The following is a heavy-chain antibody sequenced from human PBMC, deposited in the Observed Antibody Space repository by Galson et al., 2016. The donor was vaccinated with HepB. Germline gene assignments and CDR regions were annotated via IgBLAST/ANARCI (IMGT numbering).Heavy chain of an antibody. D-gene: IGHD1-1*01. J-gene: IGHJ5*02. Sequence: SVKVSCKASGGTFSXXXISXXXQAXXXGLXXMGXXXPIXXXAXXXQKCQGRVTITADESTSTAXMERSSLRSEDTAVYYCARGTGTSVWFDXWGQGTLXTVSS. CDR2: XXPIXXXA. CDR3: ARGTGTSVWFDX. CDR1: GGTFSXXX. V-gene: IGHV1-69*13.